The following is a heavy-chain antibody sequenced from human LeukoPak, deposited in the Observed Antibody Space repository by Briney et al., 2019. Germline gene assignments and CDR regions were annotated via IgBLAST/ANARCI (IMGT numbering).Heavy chain of an antibody. V-gene: IGHV3-7*01. D-gene: IGHD3-22*01. CDR2: IKQDGSER. CDR3: ARDWGAYYHFFDY. J-gene: IGHJ4*02. CDR1: GFSMSVYW. Sequence: GGSLRLSCEASGFSMSVYWMSWVRQAPGKGLEWVGNIKQDGSERNYVDSVKGRFTISRDNAKKSLYLQMNSQRAEDTAVYYCARDWGAYYHFFDYWGQGTLVTVSS.